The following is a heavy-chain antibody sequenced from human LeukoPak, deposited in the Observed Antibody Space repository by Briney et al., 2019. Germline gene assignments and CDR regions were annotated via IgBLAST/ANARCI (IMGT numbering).Heavy chain of an antibody. Sequence: SETLSLTCTVSGGSISSSSYYWGWIRQPPGKGLEWIGSIYYSGSTYYNPSLKSRVTISVDTSKNQFSLKLSSVTAADTAVYYCARVLYGSGSSLFDYWGQGTLVTVSS. V-gene: IGHV4-39*07. CDR1: GGSISSSSYY. D-gene: IGHD3-10*01. CDR3: ARVLYGSGSSLFDY. J-gene: IGHJ4*02. CDR2: IYYSGST.